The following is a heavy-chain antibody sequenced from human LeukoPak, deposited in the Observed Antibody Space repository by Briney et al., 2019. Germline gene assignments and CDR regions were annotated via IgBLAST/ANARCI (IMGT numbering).Heavy chain of an antibody. J-gene: IGHJ3*02. Sequence: PSETLSLTCTVSGGSISSSSYYWSWIRQPPRKGLEWIGYIYHSGSTYYNPSLKSRVTISVDRSKNQFSLKLSSVTAADTAVYYCARVITDYYDSSGSTDAFDIWGQGTMVTVSS. CDR2: IYHSGST. CDR1: GGSISSSSYY. CDR3: ARVITDYYDSSGSTDAFDI. V-gene: IGHV4-30-2*01. D-gene: IGHD3-22*01.